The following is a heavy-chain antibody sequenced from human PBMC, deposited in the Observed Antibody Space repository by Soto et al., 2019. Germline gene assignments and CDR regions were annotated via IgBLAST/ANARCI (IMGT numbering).Heavy chain of an antibody. J-gene: IGHJ6*02. CDR3: AHSRCGGYCLQSYSSHYYYGMDV. Sequence: QITLKESGPSLVKPTQTLTLTCTFSGFSLSTGGVGVGWIRQPPGKALEWLALIYWDDDKRYSPSLRSRLTVTQDTSKNQVVRTMTNMDPVDTATYYCAHSRCGGYCLQSYSSHYYYGMDVWGQGTTVTVSS. D-gene: IGHD2-21*02. CDR2: IYWDDDK. CDR1: GFSLSTGGVG. V-gene: IGHV2-5*02.